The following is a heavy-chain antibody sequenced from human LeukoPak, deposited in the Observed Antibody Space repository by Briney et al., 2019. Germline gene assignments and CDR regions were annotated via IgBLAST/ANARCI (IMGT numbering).Heavy chain of an antibody. V-gene: IGHV4-39*01. CDR3: ARRDSSGWYYFDY. Sequence: SETLSLTCTVSGGSISSSSYYWGWIRQPPGKGLEWIGSIYCSGSTYYNPSLKSRVTISVDTSKNQFSLRLSSVTAADTAVYYCARRDSSGWYYFDYWGQGTLVTVSS. D-gene: IGHD6-19*01. J-gene: IGHJ4*02. CDR1: GGSISSSSYY. CDR2: IYCSGST.